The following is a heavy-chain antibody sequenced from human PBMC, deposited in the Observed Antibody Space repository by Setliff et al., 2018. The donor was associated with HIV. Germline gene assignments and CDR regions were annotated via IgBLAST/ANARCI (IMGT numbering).Heavy chain of an antibody. CDR3: ARDYYNFQDM. J-gene: IGHJ3*02. Sequence: SETLSLTCTVSVGSVSSGNHYWSWIRQPAGKGLEWIGRLHLSGDTNYNPSLKSRVTMSIDTSKNQFSLKLSSVTAADSAVYYCARDYYNFQDMWGQGTMVTVSS. CDR2: LHLSGDT. D-gene: IGHD3-3*01. V-gene: IGHV4-61*10. CDR1: VGSVSSGNHY.